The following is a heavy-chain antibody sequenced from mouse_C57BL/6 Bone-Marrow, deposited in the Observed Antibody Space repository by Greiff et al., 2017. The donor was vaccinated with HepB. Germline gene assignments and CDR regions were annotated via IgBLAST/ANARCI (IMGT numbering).Heavy chain of an antibody. V-gene: IGHV1-19*01. CDR1: GYTFTDYY. Sequence: EVQLQESGPVLVKPGASVKMSCKASGYTFTDYYMNWVKQSPGKSLEWIGVINPYNGGTSYNQKFKGKATLTVDKSSSTAYMELNSLTSEDSAVYYCARGYYGSREVDYWGQGTTLTVSS. CDR2: INPYNGGT. J-gene: IGHJ2*01. CDR3: ARGYYGSREVDY. D-gene: IGHD1-1*01.